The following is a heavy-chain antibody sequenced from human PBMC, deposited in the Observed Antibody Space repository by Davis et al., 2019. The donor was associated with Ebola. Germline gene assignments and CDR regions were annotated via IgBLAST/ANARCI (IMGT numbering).Heavy chain of an antibody. V-gene: IGHV1-2*06. CDR3: ARGGVSMLVVPRDYYYGMDV. CDR2: INPNSGGT. Sequence: AASVKVSCKASGYTFTGYYMHWVRQAPGQGLEWMGRINPNSGGTNYAQKFQGRITMTRDPSITTAYMELRRLRSDDTAIYFCARGGVSMLVVPRDYYYGMDVWGPGTTVTVSS. D-gene: IGHD3-22*01. J-gene: IGHJ6*02. CDR1: GYTFTGYY.